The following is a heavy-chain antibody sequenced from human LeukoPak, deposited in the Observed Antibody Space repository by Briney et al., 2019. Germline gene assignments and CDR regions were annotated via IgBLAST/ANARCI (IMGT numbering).Heavy chain of an antibody. CDR2: ISGSGGST. J-gene: IGHJ4*02. CDR1: GFTLSSYA. CDR3: AKGTKDRAYCSGGSCYLPTG. V-gene: IGHV3-23*01. D-gene: IGHD2-15*01. Sequence: GGSLRLSCAASGFTLSSYAMSWVRQAPGKGLEWVSAISGSGGSTYYADSVKGRFTISRDNSKNTLYLQMNSLRAEDTAVYYCAKGTKDRAYCSGGSCYLPTGWGQGTLVTVSS.